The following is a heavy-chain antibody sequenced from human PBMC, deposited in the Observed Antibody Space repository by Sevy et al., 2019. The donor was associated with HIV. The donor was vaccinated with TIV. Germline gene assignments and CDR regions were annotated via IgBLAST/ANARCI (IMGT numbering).Heavy chain of an antibody. V-gene: IGHV3-33*01. CDR1: GFSFSSYG. J-gene: IGHJ6*02. D-gene: IGHD2-21*01. Sequence: GGSLRLSCAASGFSFSSYGMHWVRQAPGKGLEWLAVIWFDGSNEYYADSVKGRFTISRDIAKNTLYLQMNSLRAEDTAVYYCARERYLWKYGMDVWGQGTTVTVSS. CDR3: ARERYLWKYGMDV. CDR2: IWFDGSNE.